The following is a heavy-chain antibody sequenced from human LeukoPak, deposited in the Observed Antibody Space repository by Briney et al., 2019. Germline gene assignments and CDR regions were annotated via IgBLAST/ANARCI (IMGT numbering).Heavy chain of an antibody. CDR1: GGTFSSYA. CDR2: IIPIFGTA. Sequence: ASVKVSCKASGGTFSSYAISWVRQAPGQGLEWMGGIIPIFGTANYAQKFQDRVTITADESTSTAYMELSSLRSEDTAVYYCARGGVIVVVPAAIPRFDPWGQGTLVTVSS. J-gene: IGHJ5*02. V-gene: IGHV1-69*13. D-gene: IGHD2-2*02. CDR3: ARGGVIVVVPAAIPRFDP.